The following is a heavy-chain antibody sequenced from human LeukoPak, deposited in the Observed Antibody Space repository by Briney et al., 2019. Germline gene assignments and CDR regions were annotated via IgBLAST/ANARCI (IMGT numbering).Heavy chain of an antibody. J-gene: IGHJ3*02. D-gene: IGHD3-22*01. V-gene: IGHV3-53*01. CDR1: GFTFSSYA. Sequence: GGSLRLSCAASGFTFSSYAMSWVRQAPGKGLEWVSVIYSGGSTYYADSVKGRFTISRDNSKNTLYLQMNSLRAEDTAVYYSARDPYDSSGIDAFDIWGQGTMVTVSS. CDR2: IYSGGST. CDR3: ARDPYDSSGIDAFDI.